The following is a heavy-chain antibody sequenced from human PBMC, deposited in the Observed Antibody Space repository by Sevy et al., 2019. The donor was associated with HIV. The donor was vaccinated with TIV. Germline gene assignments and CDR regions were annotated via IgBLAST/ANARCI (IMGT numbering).Heavy chain of an antibody. CDR1: GFTFSSYA. V-gene: IGHV3-23*01. J-gene: IGHJ4*02. D-gene: IGHD6-19*01. CDR3: AKAGVAVAGTFDLFYFDY. CDR2: ISSRGGST. Sequence: GGSLRLSCAASGFTFSSYAMSWVRQAPGKGLEWVSTISSRGGSTYHADSVKGRFTISRDNSKNTLSLLMNSLRAEDTALYYCAKAGVAVAGTFDLFYFDYWGQGTLVTVSS.